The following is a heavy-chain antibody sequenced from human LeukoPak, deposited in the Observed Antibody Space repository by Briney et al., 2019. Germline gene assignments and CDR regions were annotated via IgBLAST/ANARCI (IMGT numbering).Heavy chain of an antibody. V-gene: IGHV1-69*13. J-gene: IGHJ4*02. D-gene: IGHD6-6*01. CDR3: ARQISSSSDSPFDY. CDR1: GGTFISYA. Sequence: GASVNVSCKASGGTFISYAISWVRQAPGQGLEWMGGIIPIFGTANYAQKFQGRVTIPADESTSTAYMELSSLRSEDTAVYYCARQISSSSDSPFDYWGQGTLVTVSS. CDR2: IIPIFGTA.